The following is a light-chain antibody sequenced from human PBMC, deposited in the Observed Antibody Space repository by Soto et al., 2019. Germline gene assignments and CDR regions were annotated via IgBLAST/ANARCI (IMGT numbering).Light chain of an antibody. CDR2: AAS. CDR1: QSISIY. CDR3: QHSYSILT. V-gene: IGKV1-39*01. J-gene: IGKJ4*02. Sequence: DIQTTQSPASVSAYVGDRGTITCRASQSISIYLNWYQQKPGKAPKLLIYAASSLQSGVRSRFSGSGSWTDFTLTISILQPEYFASYCWQHSYSILTFGGGTKVDIK.